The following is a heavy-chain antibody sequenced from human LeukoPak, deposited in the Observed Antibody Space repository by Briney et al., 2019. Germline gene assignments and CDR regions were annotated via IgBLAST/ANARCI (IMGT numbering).Heavy chain of an antibody. J-gene: IGHJ5*02. CDR1: VYTFHSYD. CDR2: MNPNSGNT. D-gene: IGHD4-11*01. Sequence: ASVKVSCKASVYTFHSYDINWVRQATGQGLEWMGWMNPNSGNTGYAQKFQGRVTMTRNTSISTAYMEPSSLRSEDTAVYYCASGRTATVINWFDPWGQGTLVTVSS. CDR3: ASGRTATVINWFDP. V-gene: IGHV1-8*01.